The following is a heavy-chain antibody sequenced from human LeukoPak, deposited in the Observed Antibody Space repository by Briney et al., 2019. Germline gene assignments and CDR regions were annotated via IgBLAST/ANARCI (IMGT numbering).Heavy chain of an antibody. CDR2: IYYSGST. CDR3: ARGLGVPAAIFDY. V-gene: IGHV4-59*01. D-gene: IGHD2-2*01. J-gene: IGHJ4*02. CDR1: GGSISSYY. Sequence: SETLSLTCTVSGGSISSYYWSWIRQPPGKGLEWIGYIYYSGSTNYNPSLKSRVTISVDTSKNQFSLKLSSVTAADTAVYYCARGLGVPAAIFDYWGQGTLVTVSS.